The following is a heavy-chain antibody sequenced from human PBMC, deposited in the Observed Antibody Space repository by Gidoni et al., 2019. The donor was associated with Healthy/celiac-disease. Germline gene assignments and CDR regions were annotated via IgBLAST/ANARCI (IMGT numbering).Heavy chain of an antibody. CDR3: ARAPGSVADPFDP. D-gene: IGHD6-19*01. CDR1: VYTFTSYG. J-gene: IGHJ5*02. V-gene: IGHV1-18*01. CDR2: ISAYNCNT. Sequence: QLQLMQSGPELRKTGASVMVSCKASVYTFTSYGSSWVRQAPGQGLEWMGWISAYNCNTNYAQKLQGRVTMTTDTATSTAYRVLRSLRSDDSGVYDWARAPGSVADPFDPWGQGTLVTVSS.